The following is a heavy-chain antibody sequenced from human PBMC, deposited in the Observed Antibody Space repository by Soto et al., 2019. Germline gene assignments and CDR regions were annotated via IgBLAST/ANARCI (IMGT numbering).Heavy chain of an antibody. CDR3: ARVSPWDYGDYVGPYFQN. CDR1: GGSISSGGYY. V-gene: IGHV4-31*03. CDR2: IYYSGST. Sequence: QVQLQESGPGLVMPSQTLSLTCTVSGGSISSGGYYWGWIRQHPGKGLEWIGYIYYSGSTYYNPSLKSRVTISVETSKNQFSLKLSSVTAADTAVYYCARVSPWDYGDYVGPYFQNWFQGTLVTV. J-gene: IGHJ1*01. D-gene: IGHD4-17*01.